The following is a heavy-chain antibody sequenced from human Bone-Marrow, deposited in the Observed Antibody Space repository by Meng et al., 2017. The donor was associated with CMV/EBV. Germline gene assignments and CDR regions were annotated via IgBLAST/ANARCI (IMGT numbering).Heavy chain of an antibody. CDR1: DGSISSSSYY. D-gene: IGHD2-2*02. CDR2: IYYSGST. Sequence: SETLSLTCTVSDGSISSSSYYWGWIRQPPGKGLEWIGSIYYSGSTYYNPSLKSRVTISVDTAKNQFTLKLSSVTAADTAVYYCARARGYCSSTSCYSSFVPWGEGTLVTVSS. V-gene: IGHV4-39*06. J-gene: IGHJ5*02. CDR3: ARARGYCSSTSCYSSFVP.